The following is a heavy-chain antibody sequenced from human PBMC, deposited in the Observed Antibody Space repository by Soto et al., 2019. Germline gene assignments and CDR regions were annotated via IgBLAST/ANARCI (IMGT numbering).Heavy chain of an antibody. J-gene: IGHJ4*02. CDR2: IGMAGDT. CDR1: GITFSSYD. Sequence: EVQLVESGGGLIQPGGSLRLSCAASGITFSSYDMHWVRQARGKGLEWVSGIGMAGDTNYPGSVKGRFTISRENAKNSLYLQMNPLRAEDAAVYYCAAGRDRVFDYWGQGTLVTVSS. CDR3: AAGRDRVFDY. D-gene: IGHD2-15*01. V-gene: IGHV3-13*01.